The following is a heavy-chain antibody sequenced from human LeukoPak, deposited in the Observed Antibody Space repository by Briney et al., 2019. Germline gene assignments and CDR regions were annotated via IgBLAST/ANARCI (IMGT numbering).Heavy chain of an antibody. CDR3: ARSTAYYDYVWGSYRYSNWFDP. V-gene: IGHV4-34*01. Sequence: PSETLSLTCAVYGGAFSGYYWSWIRQPPGKGLEWIGEINHSGSTNYNPSLKSRVTISVDTSKNQFSLKLSSVTAADTAVYYCARSTAYYDYVWGSYRYSNWFDPWGQGTLVTVSS. CDR1: GGAFSGYY. D-gene: IGHD3-16*02. J-gene: IGHJ5*02. CDR2: INHSGST.